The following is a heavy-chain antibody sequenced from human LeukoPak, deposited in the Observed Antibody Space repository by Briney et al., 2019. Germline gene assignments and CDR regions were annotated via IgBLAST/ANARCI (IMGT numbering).Heavy chain of an antibody. Sequence: GGSLGLSCLASGFSFNSYTMNWVREAPGKGLEWVSTISPVSSYTWYAESVKGRFTISRDNPKNSLYLQMDSVRAEDTAVYYCVRDVSRRIGMDVWGQGTTVTVSS. J-gene: IGHJ6*02. CDR3: VRDVSRRIGMDV. D-gene: IGHD2/OR15-2a*01. CDR2: ISPVSSYT. V-gene: IGHV3-21*01. CDR1: GFSFNSYT.